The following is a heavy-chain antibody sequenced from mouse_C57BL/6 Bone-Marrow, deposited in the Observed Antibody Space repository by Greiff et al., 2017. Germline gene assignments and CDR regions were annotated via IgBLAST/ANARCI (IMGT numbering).Heavy chain of an antibody. D-gene: IGHD1-1*01. CDR2: IYPGSGST. J-gene: IGHJ3*01. CDR1: GYTFTSYW. V-gene: IGHV1-55*01. CDR3: ARAGPYYGSSLVAY. Sequence: QVQLQQSGAELVKPGASVKMSCKASGYTFTSYWITWVKQRPGQGLEWIGDIYPGSGSTNYNEKFKSKATLTVDTSSSTAYMQLSSLTSEDSAVYYCARAGPYYGSSLVAYWGQGTLVTVSA.